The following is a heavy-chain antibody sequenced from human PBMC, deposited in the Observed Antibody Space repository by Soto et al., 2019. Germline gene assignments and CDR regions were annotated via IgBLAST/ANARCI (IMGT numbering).Heavy chain of an antibody. J-gene: IGHJ4*02. CDR3: AKLRLATYDFWGGRDS. D-gene: IGHD3-3*01. V-gene: IGHV3-30*18. CDR1: GFTFNDYV. CDR2: ISYDESNK. Sequence: QVQLVESGGGVVQPGRSLKLSCLASGFTFNDYVMHWVRQAPGKGLEWVALISYDESNKDYADSVKGRFTISRDNSKNALYLQINSLRSEDTAVYYCAKLRLATYDFWGGRDSWGQGTLVTVSS.